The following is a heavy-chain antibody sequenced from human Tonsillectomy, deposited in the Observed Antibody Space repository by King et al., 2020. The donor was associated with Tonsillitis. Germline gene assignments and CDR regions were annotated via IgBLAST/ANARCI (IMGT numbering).Heavy chain of an antibody. CDR3: AKGRLIAADAFDI. CDR1: GFIFNSYA. D-gene: IGHD6-13*01. V-gene: IGHV3-23*03. CDR2: IYSGGSST. J-gene: IGHJ3*02. Sequence: VQLVESGGGLVQPGGSLRLSCAASGFIFNSYAMSWVRQAPGKGLEWVSVIYSGGSSTYYADSVKGRFTISRDNSNNTLYLQMNSLRVEDTAVYYCAKGRLIAADAFDIWGKGTMVTVSS.